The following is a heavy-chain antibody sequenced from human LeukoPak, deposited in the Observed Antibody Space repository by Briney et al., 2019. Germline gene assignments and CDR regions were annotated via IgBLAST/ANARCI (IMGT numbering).Heavy chain of an antibody. D-gene: IGHD3-10*01. V-gene: IGHV3-21*03. Sequence: KSGGSLRLSCAASGFTFSSYSMNWVRQAPGKGLEWVSSISSSSSYIYYADSVKGRFTISRDNSKNTLYLQMNSLRAEDTAVYYCARELTYGSGSYYMSHNDYYFDYWGQGTLVTVSS. CDR2: ISSSSSYI. CDR1: GFTFSSYS. CDR3: ARELTYGSGSYYMSHNDYYFDY. J-gene: IGHJ4*02.